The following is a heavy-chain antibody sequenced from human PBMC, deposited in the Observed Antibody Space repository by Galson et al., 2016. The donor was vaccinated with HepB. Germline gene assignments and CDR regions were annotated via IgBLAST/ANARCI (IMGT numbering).Heavy chain of an antibody. D-gene: IGHD3-3*01. CDR2: INAAKGNT. Sequence: SVKVSCKASGFSFTNYAVHWVRQAPGQRLEWMGWINAAKGNTKYSQKFQGRVTIFRDTSASTAYMELSSLRSEDTAIYYCARDQDYDFWSGRNWLDPLGQGTLVTVSS. CDR1: GFSFTNYA. CDR3: ARDQDYDFWSGRNWLDP. V-gene: IGHV1-3*01. J-gene: IGHJ5*02.